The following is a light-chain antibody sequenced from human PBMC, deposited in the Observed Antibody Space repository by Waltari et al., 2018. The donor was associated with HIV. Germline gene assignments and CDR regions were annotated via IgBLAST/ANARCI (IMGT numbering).Light chain of an antibody. CDR2: ANT. J-gene: IGLJ3*02. CDR3: QSYDSRLSGSV. V-gene: IGLV1-40*01. Sequence: QSALTQPPSVSAAPGQRVTISCTGTRSNIGTGYDVHWYQQLPGTAPKLLIYANTNRPSGVPDRFSGSKSGTSASLAITGLQAEDEADYYCQSYDSRLSGSVFGGGTKLTVL. CDR1: RSNIGTGYD.